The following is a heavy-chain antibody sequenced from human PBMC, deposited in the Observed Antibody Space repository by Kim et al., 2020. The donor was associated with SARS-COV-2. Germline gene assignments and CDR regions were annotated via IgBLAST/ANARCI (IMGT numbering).Heavy chain of an antibody. CDR1: GFTFNNSG. CDR2: ISYEGSKK. D-gene: IGHD3-10*02. CDR3: AKTNVFPRFGKFHDVAF. Sequence: GGSLRLSCVASGFTFNNSGMHWVRQAPGKGLEWISAISYEGSKKHYSDSVRGRFIISRDSFKNTMSLQMSGLTAEDTAVYYCAKTNVFPRFGKFHDVAF. V-gene: IGHV3-30*18. J-gene: IGHJ3*01.